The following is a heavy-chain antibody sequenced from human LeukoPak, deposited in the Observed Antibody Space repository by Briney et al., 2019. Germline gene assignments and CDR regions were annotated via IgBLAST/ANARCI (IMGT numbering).Heavy chain of an antibody. CDR1: GYTFTSYG. CDR3: ARDRFWSGPGWFDP. V-gene: IGHV1-18*01. J-gene: IGHJ5*02. D-gene: IGHD3-3*01. Sequence: ASVTVSCTASGYTFTSYGISWVRQALGQGLEWMGWISAYNGNTNYAQKLQGRVTMTTDTSTSTAYMELRSLRSDDTAVYYCARDRFWSGPGWFDPWGQGTLVTVSS. CDR2: ISAYNGNT.